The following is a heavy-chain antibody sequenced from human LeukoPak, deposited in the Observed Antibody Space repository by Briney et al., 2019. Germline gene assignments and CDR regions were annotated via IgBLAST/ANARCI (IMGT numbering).Heavy chain of an antibody. D-gene: IGHD2-21*02. CDR2: ISWDGGST. CDR3: ARGDLVVTLEGPIDY. J-gene: IGHJ4*02. V-gene: IGHV3-43D*03. Sequence: PGGSLRLSCAASGFTFDDYAMHWVRQAPGKGQEWVSLISWDGGSTYYADSVKGRFTISRDNSKNSLYLQMNSLRAEDTAVYYCARGDLVVTLEGPIDYWGQGTLVTVSS. CDR1: GFTFDDYA.